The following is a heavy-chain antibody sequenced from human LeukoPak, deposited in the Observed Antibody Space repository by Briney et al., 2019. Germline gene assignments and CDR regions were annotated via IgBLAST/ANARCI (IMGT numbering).Heavy chain of an antibody. D-gene: IGHD2-2*01. CDR2: IYTSGST. J-gene: IGHJ4*02. CDR3: ARRIVVVPAASRPREDYFDY. V-gene: IGHV4-4*07. Sequence: SETLSLTCTVSGGSISSYYWSWIRQPAGKGLEWIGRIYTSGSTNYNPSLKSRVTMSVDASKNQFSLKLSSVTAADTAVYYCARRIVVVPAASRPREDYFDYWGQGTLVTVSS. CDR1: GGSISSYY.